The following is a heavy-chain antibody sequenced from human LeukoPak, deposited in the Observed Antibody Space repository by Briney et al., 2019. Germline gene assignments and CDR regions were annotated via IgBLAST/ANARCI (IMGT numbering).Heavy chain of an antibody. CDR2: INQDGSEK. Sequence: PGSSLTLSCAASEFTISGYWMSWVRQAPGKGLEWVANINQDGSEKYCVDSVKGRFTISRDNAKNSLFLQMGSLRVEDTAVYYCARESTAGYNSSWYGFRNWGQGTLVSVSS. V-gene: IGHV3-7*01. J-gene: IGHJ1*01. CDR1: EFTISGYW. CDR3: ARESTAGYNSSWYGFRN. D-gene: IGHD6-13*01.